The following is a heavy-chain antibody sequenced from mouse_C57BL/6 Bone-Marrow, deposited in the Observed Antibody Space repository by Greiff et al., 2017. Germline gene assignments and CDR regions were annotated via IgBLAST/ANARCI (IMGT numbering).Heavy chain of an antibody. CDR3: ASRYYSNDWYFDV. Sequence: VQLKQPGAELVKPGASVKMSCKASGYTFTSYWITWVRQSPDQGLEWIGDICPGSGSTNYNENFKSRATLTVDTTSSTAYMQLSSLTSEDSAVYDCASRYYSNDWYFDVWGKGTTVTVSS. J-gene: IGHJ1*03. D-gene: IGHD2-5*01. CDR2: ICPGSGST. CDR1: GYTFTSYW. V-gene: IGHV1-55*01.